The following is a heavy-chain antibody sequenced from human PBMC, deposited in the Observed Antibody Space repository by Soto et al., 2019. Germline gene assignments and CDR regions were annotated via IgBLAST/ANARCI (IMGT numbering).Heavy chain of an antibody. J-gene: IGHJ6*02. CDR3: ARVKLSAGIKGWGYYGMDV. CDR2: IDPSDSYT. CDR1: GHSFTDYW. D-gene: IGHD3-10*01. V-gene: IGHV5-10-1*01. Sequence: EVQLVQSGAEVKKPGESLRISCKASGHSFTDYWISWVRQMPGKGLDWMARIDPSDSYTNYSPSFQGHVTISADKSLNTAFLQWRSLKASDSAMYYCARVKLSAGIKGWGYYGMDVWGQGTTVTVSS.